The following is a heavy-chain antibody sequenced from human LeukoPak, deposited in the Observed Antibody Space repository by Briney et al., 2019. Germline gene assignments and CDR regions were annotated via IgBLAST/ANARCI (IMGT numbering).Heavy chain of an antibody. CDR2: FDPEDGET. CDR1: GYTLTELS. D-gene: IGHD3-22*01. Sequence: ASVKVSCKVSGYTLTELSMHWVRQAPGKGLEWMGGFDPEDGETINAQKFQGRVTMTEDTSTDTAYMELSSLRSEDTAVYYCATEGTDYYDSSGPYYFDYWGQGTLVTVSS. CDR3: ATEGTDYYDSSGPYYFDY. J-gene: IGHJ4*02. V-gene: IGHV1-24*01.